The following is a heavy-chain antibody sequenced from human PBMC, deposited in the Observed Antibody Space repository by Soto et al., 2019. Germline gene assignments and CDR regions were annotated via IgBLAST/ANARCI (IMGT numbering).Heavy chain of an antibody. CDR2: VSGGGDTT. CDR1: GFTFRNYA. D-gene: IGHD3-16*01. Sequence: EVQLLESGGGLIQPGGSLRLSCAASGFTFRNYAMPWVRQAPGTGLEWVSTVSGGGDTTYYADSVKGRFTISRDNSKNTVYLQMNNLRVDDTAVYYCAKGGWGSVLDYWGQGTLVTVSS. CDR3: AKGGWGSVLDY. J-gene: IGHJ4*02. V-gene: IGHV3-23*01.